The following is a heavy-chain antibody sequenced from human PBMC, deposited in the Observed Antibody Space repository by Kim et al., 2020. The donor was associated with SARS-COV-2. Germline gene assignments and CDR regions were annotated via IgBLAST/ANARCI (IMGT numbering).Heavy chain of an antibody. Sequence: YADPVKGRLPTSEDNSKNTLYQQMNSLTAEDTAVYYCARDGEGYGYFELWGRGTLVTVSS. V-gene: IGHV3-33*01. J-gene: IGHJ2*01. D-gene: IGHD3-10*01. CDR3: ARDGEGYGYFEL.